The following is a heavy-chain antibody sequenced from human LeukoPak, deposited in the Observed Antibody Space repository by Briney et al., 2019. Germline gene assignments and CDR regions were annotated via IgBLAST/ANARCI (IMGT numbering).Heavy chain of an antibody. CDR2: MTGGTYST. J-gene: IGHJ4*02. D-gene: IGHD3-3*01. CDR3: VRGGGDFWNGYSIDY. CDR1: GFIFSNYA. Sequence: GGSLRLSCAASGFIFSNYALSWVRQAPGKGLEWVSAMTGGTYSTYYADSVKGRFTISRDNAKNILYLQMNSLRAEDTAVYYCVRGGGDFWNGYSIDYWGQGTLVTVSS. V-gene: IGHV3-23*01.